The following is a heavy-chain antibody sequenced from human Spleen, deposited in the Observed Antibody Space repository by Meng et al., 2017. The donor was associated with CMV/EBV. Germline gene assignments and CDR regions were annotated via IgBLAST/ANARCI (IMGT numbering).Heavy chain of an antibody. Sequence: GGSLRLSCAASGFIFSDYAMSWVRQAPGKGLEWVANIKQDGSEKYYVDSVKGRFTISRDNAKNSLYLQMNSLRAEDTAVYYCARDDDEEVYDYWSRYYSSVPYYGMDVWGQGTTVTVSS. CDR3: ARDDDEEVYDYWSRYYSSVPYYGMDV. CDR2: IKQDGSEK. CDR1: GFIFSDYA. V-gene: IGHV3-7*01. J-gene: IGHJ6*02. D-gene: IGHD3-3*01.